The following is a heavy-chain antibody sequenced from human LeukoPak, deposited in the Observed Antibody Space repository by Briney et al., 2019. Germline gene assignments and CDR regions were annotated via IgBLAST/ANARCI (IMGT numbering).Heavy chain of an antibody. CDR1: GYTFTGYY. V-gene: IGHV1-2*02. D-gene: IGHD3-3*01. CDR3: ARVSTIFGVVTPWGY. CDR2: INPNSGGT. J-gene: IGHJ4*02. Sequence: ASVNVSFKASGYTFTGYYMHWVRQAPGQGLEWMGWINPNSGGTNYAQKFQGRVTMTRDTSISTAYMELSRLRSDDTAVYYCARVSTIFGVVTPWGYWGRGKGVSVSS.